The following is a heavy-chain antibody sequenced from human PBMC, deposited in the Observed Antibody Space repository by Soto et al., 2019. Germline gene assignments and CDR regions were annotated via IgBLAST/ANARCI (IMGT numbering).Heavy chain of an antibody. J-gene: IGHJ5*02. D-gene: IGHD6-19*01. Sequence: EVQLVESGGGLVQPGGSLRRSCAASGFTFSPYWMSWVRQAPGKGLEWVAIIKDDGGDEHYLEAVRGRFTISRDNAKKSLYLAMDSLRVEDTAVYYCAGGSGWISDTWGQGTLVTVSS. CDR2: IKDDGGDE. CDR1: GFTFSPYW. CDR3: AGGSGWISDT. V-gene: IGHV3-7*05.